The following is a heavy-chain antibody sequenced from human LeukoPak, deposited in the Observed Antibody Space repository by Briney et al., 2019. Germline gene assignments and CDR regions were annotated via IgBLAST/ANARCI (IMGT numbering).Heavy chain of an antibody. V-gene: IGHV4-61*03. CDR1: GASVSSGSYY. D-gene: IGHD6-19*01. J-gene: IGHJ4*02. CDR2: IYYSGST. Sequence: PSETLSLTCNVSGASVSSGSYYWSWIRQPPGKELEWIGYIYYSGSTSYNPSLKSRVTISVDTSKNHFSLKLTSVTAADTAVYYCAREGQQWLIGYYFDYWGQGTLVTASS. CDR3: AREGQQWLIGYYFDY.